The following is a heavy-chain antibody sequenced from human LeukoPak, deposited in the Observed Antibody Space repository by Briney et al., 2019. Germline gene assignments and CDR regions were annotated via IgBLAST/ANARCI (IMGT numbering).Heavy chain of an antibody. Sequence: GGSLRLSCAASGFTFSTFAMVWVRQPPGKGLEWVSSIFPSGDEIHYADSVRGRFTISRDNSKSTLSLQMNSLRAEDTAIYYCATYRQVLLPFESWGQGTLVTVSS. J-gene: IGHJ4*02. CDR3: ATYRQVLLPFES. CDR2: IFPSGDEI. D-gene: IGHD2-8*02. CDR1: GFTFSTFA. V-gene: IGHV3-23*01.